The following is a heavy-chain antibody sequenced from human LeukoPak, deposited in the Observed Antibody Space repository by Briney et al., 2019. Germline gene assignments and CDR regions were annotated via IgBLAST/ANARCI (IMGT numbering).Heavy chain of an antibody. CDR1: GGSISSYY. CDR2: IYYSGST. Sequence: SETLSLTCTVSGGSISSYYWSWIRQPPGKGLEWIGYIYYSGSTNYNPSLKSRVTISVDTSKNQFSLKLSSVTAADTAVYYCASYYYDSSGYYSPEECFQHWGQGTLVTVSS. D-gene: IGHD3-22*01. CDR3: ASYYYDSSGYYSPEECFQH. J-gene: IGHJ1*01. V-gene: IGHV4-59*01.